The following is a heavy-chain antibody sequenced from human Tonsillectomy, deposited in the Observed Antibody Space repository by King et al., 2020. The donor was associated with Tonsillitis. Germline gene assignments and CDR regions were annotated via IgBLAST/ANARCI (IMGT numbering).Heavy chain of an antibody. D-gene: IGHD3-22*01. CDR2: IYYSGST. CDR3: AREGGGYYSLVYYYGMDV. J-gene: IGHJ6*02. CDR1: GGSISSYY. Sequence: VQLQESGPGLVKPSETLSLTCTVSGGSISSYYWSWIRQPPGKGLEWLGYIYYSGSTNYNPSLKSRVTISVDTSKNQFSLKLSSVTAADTAVYYCAREGGGYYSLVYYYGMDVWGQGTTVTVSS. V-gene: IGHV4-59*01.